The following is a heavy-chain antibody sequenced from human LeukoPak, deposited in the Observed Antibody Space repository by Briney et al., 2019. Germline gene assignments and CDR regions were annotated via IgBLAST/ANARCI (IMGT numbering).Heavy chain of an antibody. D-gene: IGHD3-16*02. CDR1: GFTFGDYA. CDR2: IRSKAYGGTT. Sequence: GGSLGLSCTASGFTFGDYAMSWVRQAPGKGLEWVGFIRSKAYGGTTEYAASVKGRFTISRDDSKSIAYLQMNSLKTEDTAVYYCTRVPYDYVWGSYRYAWFDPWGQGTLVTVSS. CDR3: TRVPYDYVWGSYRYAWFDP. V-gene: IGHV3-49*04. J-gene: IGHJ5*02.